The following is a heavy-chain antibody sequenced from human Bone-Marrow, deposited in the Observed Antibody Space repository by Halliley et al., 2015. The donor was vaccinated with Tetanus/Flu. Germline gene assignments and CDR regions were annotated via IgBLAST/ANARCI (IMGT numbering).Heavy chain of an antibody. Sequence: NTYYADSVKGRFTISKDHSKSTLYLHMSSMRVEDPAVYYCAKDPHHCTSSSCSMVNFAHWGRGELVTVSS. D-gene: IGHD2-2*01. CDR3: AKDPHHCTSSSCSMVNFAH. V-gene: IGHV3-23*05. J-gene: IGHJ4*02. CDR2: NT.